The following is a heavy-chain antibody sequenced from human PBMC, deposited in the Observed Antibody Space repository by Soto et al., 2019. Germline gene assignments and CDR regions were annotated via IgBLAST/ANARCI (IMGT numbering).Heavy chain of an antibody. J-gene: IGHJ6*02. CDR1: GDTFKNCV. D-gene: IGHD3-10*01. CDR3: AAELAFGKLSVV. Sequence: QVQVVQSGVEVRRPGSSVKVSCKASGDTFKNCVISWVRQAPGQGLEWMGGIIPLFGTTDFAQRFQGRVTITTDESTTTAYMELSRLRSEDTATYYCAAELAFGKLSVVWGQGNTVIVSS. V-gene: IGHV1-69*01. CDR2: IIPLFGTT.